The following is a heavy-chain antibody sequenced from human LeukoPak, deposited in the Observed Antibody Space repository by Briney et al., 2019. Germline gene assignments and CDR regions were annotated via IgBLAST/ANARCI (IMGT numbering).Heavy chain of an antibody. CDR2: MNPNTGDT. CDR3: TRGGEILTHYKHIDY. D-gene: IGHD3-9*01. CDR1: GYSFTSYD. J-gene: IGHJ4*02. Sequence: ASVKVSCKASGYSFTSYDINWVRQATGQGLEWMGYMNPNTGDTGVTQKFQGRVTMTRDPSINTAYMELTSLRSEDTSVYFCTRGGEILTHYKHIDYWGQGTLVTVSS. V-gene: IGHV1-8*01.